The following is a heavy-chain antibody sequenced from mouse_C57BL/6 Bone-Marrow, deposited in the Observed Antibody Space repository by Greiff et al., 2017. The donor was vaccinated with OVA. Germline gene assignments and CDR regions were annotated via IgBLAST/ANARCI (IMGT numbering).Heavy chain of an antibody. D-gene: IGHD1-1*01. CDR1: GYTFTDYY. Sequence: EVQLQQSGPVLVKPGASVKMSCKASGYTFTDYYMNWVKQSHGKSLEWIGVINPYNGGTSYNQKFKGKATLTVDKSSSTAYMELNSLTSEDSAVYYCARFRSSYLWYFDYWGQGTTLTVSS. CDR3: ARFRSSYLWYFDY. CDR2: INPYNGGT. J-gene: IGHJ2*01. V-gene: IGHV1-19*01.